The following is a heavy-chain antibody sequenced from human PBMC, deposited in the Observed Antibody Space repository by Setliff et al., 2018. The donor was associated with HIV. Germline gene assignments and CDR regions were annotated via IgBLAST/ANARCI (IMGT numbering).Heavy chain of an antibody. D-gene: IGHD6-13*01. Sequence: ASVKVSCKASGYTFTGYHMHWVRQAPGQGLEWMGWINPHSGGTNYEQKFQGRVSMTRDTSISTVYMELSSLRSDDTAVYYCARAAGYSSSWYRYAFEIWGQGTMVTVSS. CDR3: ARAAGYSSSWYRYAFEI. CDR1: GYTFTGYH. V-gene: IGHV1-2*02. CDR2: INPHSGGT. J-gene: IGHJ3*02.